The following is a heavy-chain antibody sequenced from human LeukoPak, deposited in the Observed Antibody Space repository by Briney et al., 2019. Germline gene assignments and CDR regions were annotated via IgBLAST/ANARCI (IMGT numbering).Heavy chain of an antibody. CDR2: MYISGST. V-gene: IGHV4-61*02. Sequence: PSETLSLTCTVSGGSISSGSYYWSWIRQPAGKGLEWIGRMYISGSTNYNPSLRSRVTISVDTSKNQFSLKLSSVTAADTAVYYCARTPPVTTTSGYFDYWGQGTLVTVSS. D-gene: IGHD5-12*01. CDR1: GGSISSGSYY. J-gene: IGHJ4*02. CDR3: ARTPPVTTTSGYFDY.